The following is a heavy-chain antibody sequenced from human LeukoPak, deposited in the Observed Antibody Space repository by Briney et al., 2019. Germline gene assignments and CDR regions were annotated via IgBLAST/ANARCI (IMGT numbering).Heavy chain of an antibody. D-gene: IGHD5-18*01. CDR3: ARVAFPTAMVFDY. CDR2: IYYSGST. CDR1: GGSISSGGYY. Sequence: SETLSLICTVSGGSISSGGYYWSWIRQHPGKGLEWIGYIYYSGSTYYNPSLKIRVTISVDTSKNQFSLKLSSVTAADTAVYYCARVAFPTAMVFDYWGQGTLVTVSS. J-gene: IGHJ4*02. V-gene: IGHV4-31*03.